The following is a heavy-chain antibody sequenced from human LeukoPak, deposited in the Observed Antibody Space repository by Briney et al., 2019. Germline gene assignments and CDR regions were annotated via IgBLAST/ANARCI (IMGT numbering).Heavy chain of an antibody. CDR1: GGSISSYY. D-gene: IGHD2-2*01. V-gene: IGHV4-59*01. Sequence: SKTLSLTCTVSGGSISSYYWSWIRQPPGKGLEWIGYIYYSGSTNYNPSLKSRVTISVDTSKNQFSLKLSSVTAADTAVYYCASSPVPAAAVGAPWGMDVWGQGTTVTVSS. J-gene: IGHJ6*02. CDR3: ASSPVPAAAVGAPWGMDV. CDR2: IYYSGST.